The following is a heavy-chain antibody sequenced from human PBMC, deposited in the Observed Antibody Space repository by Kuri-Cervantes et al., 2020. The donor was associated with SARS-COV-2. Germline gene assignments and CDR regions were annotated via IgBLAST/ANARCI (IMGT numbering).Heavy chain of an antibody. D-gene: IGHD3-16*01. CDR2: ISGSGGST. CDR1: GFTFSSYA. CDR3: ARGNYVMYSMWPTAPSDY. Sequence: GGSLRLSCAASGFTFSSYAMSWVRQVPGKGLEWVSAISGSGGSTYYADSVKGRFTISRDNSKNTLYLQMNSLRAEDTAVYYCARGNYVMYSMWPTAPSDYWGQGTLVTVSS. J-gene: IGHJ4*02. V-gene: IGHV3-23*01.